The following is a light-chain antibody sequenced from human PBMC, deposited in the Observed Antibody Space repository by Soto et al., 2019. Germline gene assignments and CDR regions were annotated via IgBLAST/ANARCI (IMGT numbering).Light chain of an antibody. CDR3: QQHGSSPHSST. V-gene: IGKV3-20*01. Sequence: QTPCTLSLSPVQRAGLACDSVEGVDTNYLAWLEQRPGQDTRLILYGEYSRATGIPDRFSGRGSGTDFNLTISRLEPEAFAVYYCQQHGSSPHSSTFGQGTCLEIK. J-gene: IGKJ5*01. CDR1: EGVDTNY. CDR2: GEY.